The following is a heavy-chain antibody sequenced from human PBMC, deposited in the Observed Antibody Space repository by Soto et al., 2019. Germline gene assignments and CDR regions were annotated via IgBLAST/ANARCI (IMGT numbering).Heavy chain of an antibody. V-gene: IGHV1-2*04. CDR3: ARGPRITYYYDSSGYPYGMDV. CDR2: INPNSGGT. CDR1: GYTFTGYY. Sequence: ASVKVSCKASGYTFTGYYMHWVRQAPGRGREWMGWINPNSGGTNYAQKFQGWVTMTRDTSISTAYMELSRLRSDDTAVYYCARGPRITYYYDSSGYPYGMDVWGQGTTVTVSS. J-gene: IGHJ6*02. D-gene: IGHD3-22*01.